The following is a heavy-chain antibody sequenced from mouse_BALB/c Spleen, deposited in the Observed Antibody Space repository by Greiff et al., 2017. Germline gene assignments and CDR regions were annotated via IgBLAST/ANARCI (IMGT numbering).Heavy chain of an antibody. CDR3: ARFITTVVHDY. Sequence: VQLQQSGAELARPGASVKLSCKASGYTFTSYWMQWVKQRPGQGLEWIGAIYPGDGDTRYTQKFKGKATLTADKSSSTAYMQLSSLASEDSAVYYCARFITTVVHDYWGQGTTLTVSS. CDR1: GYTFTSYW. D-gene: IGHD1-1*01. CDR2: IYPGDGDT. V-gene: IGHV1-87*01. J-gene: IGHJ2*01.